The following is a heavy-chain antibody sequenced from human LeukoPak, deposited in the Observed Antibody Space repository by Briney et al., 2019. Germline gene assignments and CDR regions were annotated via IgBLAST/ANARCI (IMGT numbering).Heavy chain of an antibody. Sequence: SVKVSCKASGGTFSSYAISWVRQAPGQGLEWMGRIIPILGIANYAQNLQGRVTITADKSTSTAYMELSSLRSEDTAVYYCATLGPISAAMVTEYWGQGTLVTVSS. CDR2: IIPILGIA. D-gene: IGHD5-18*01. CDR3: ATLGPISAAMVTEY. J-gene: IGHJ4*02. V-gene: IGHV1-69*04. CDR1: GGTFSSYA.